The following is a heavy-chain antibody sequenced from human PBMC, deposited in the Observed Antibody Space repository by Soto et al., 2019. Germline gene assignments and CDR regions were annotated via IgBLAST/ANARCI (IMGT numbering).Heavy chain of an antibody. Sequence: PSETLSLTYTDSGGSVSSVGYYWSWIRQNPGKGLEWIGYITYSGNTYYNPSLESRVTMSADTSKNQFSLKLSSVTAADTAVYFCVRGGSCTNGVCSVFDYWGQGTLVTVSS. D-gene: IGHD2-8*01. CDR2: ITYSGNT. CDR3: VRGGSCTNGVCSVFDY. V-gene: IGHV4-31*03. CDR1: GGSVSSVGYY. J-gene: IGHJ4*02.